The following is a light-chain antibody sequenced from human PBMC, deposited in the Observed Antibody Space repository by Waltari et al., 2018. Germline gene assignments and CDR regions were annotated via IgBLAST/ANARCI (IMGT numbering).Light chain of an antibody. CDR2: ATS. CDR1: QPISIW. CDR3: QQSHTFPYT. Sequence: DIQMTQSPSSVSASVGDRVTITCRASQPISIWLAWSQQKPGKAPKLLIFATSHLQSGGPSRFSGGGYETDFTLTISSLQPEDCATYFCQQSHTFPYTFGQGTKLEIK. J-gene: IGKJ2*01. V-gene: IGKV1-12*01.